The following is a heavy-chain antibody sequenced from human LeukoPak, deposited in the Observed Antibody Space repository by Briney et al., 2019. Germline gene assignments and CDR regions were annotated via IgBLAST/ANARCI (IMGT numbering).Heavy chain of an antibody. J-gene: IGHJ5*02. V-gene: IGHV4-59*01. Sequence: SETLSLTCTVSGGSISSYYWSWIRQPPGKGLEWIGYIYYSVSTNYNPSLKSRVTISVDSSENQFSLKLSSVTAADTAVYYCARRAYGSGFNWFDPWGQGTLVTVSS. CDR1: GGSISSYY. D-gene: IGHD3-10*01. CDR2: IYYSVST. CDR3: ARRAYGSGFNWFDP.